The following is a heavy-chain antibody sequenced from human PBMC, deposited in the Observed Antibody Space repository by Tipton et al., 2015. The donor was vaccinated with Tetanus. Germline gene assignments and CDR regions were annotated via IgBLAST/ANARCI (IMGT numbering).Heavy chain of an antibody. Sequence: QMQLVQSGAEMKKPGASVKVSCTASGYTFTNYYIYWVRQAPGQGLEWMGWIDPNSGGTVYAQKFQGRVTMTRDTSISTAYMELRSLRSDDTAVYYCARDRGDYIYYGMDAWGPGTTVTVS. V-gene: IGHV1-2*02. J-gene: IGHJ6*02. CDR2: IDPNSGGT. CDR1: GYTFTNYY. CDR3: ARDRGDYIYYGMDA. D-gene: IGHD3-22*01.